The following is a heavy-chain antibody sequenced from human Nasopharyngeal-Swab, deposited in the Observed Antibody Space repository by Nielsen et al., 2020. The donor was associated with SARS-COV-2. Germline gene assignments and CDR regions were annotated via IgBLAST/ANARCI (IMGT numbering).Heavy chain of an antibody. CDR2: IYSAGQT. CDR3: ARDHGGGTIAEALGPFYYYYYMDV. CDR1: GFTVSGNF. V-gene: IGHV3-53*01. J-gene: IGHJ6*03. Sequence: GASLKISCAASGFTVSGNFMTWVRQAPGKGLEWVSVIYSAGQTNYADSVKGRFTISRDNSKNSLYLQMNSLRAEDTAVYYCARDHGGGTIAEALGPFYYYYYMDVWGKGTTVTVSS. D-gene: IGHD6-19*01.